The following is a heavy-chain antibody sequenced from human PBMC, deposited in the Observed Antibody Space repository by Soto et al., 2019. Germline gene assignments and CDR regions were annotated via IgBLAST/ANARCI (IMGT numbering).Heavy chain of an antibody. J-gene: IGHJ4*02. CDR1: GAPVRSGDYY. V-gene: IGHV4-30-4*01. Sequence: KPSETLSLTCSVSGAPVRSGDYYWSCIRQAPGKGLEWIGYIYNSGGSYYNPSLKGRLTISIDTSKNQFSLKLNSVTAADTAIYYCVGTGTTDDYWGRGTLVTVSS. CDR3: VGTGTTDDY. CDR2: IYNSGGS. D-gene: IGHD4-17*01.